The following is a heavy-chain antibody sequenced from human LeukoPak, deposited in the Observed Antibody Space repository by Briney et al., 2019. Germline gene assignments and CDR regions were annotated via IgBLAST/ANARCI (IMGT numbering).Heavy chain of an antibody. CDR3: ARGAAGTGAADY. Sequence: PSETLSLTCTVSGGSISSYYWSWIRQPPGKGLEWTGYTHYSGSTKYNPSLKSRLTISVDSSKNQFSLRLSSVTAADTAVYFCARGAAGTGAADYWGQGTLVTVSS. J-gene: IGHJ4*02. CDR1: GGSISSYY. D-gene: IGHD6-13*01. CDR2: THYSGST. V-gene: IGHV4-59*01.